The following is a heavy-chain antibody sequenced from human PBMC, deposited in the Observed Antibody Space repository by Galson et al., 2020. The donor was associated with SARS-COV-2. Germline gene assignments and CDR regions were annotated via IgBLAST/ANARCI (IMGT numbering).Heavy chain of an antibody. CDR1: GFPFSTYS. CDR2: ISTSSSYT. CDR3: ARDEGIRGYNYGRLYYGMDV. J-gene: IGHJ6*02. Sequence: GESMKISCAVPGFPFSTYSMNWVRLAPGKGLEWVLSISTSSSYTYYVDSVKGRFSISRDNPRNSLYLQMNSLRAEDTAVYYCARDEGIRGYNYGRLYYGMDVWGQGTTVTVSS. V-gene: IGHV3-21*01. D-gene: IGHD5-18*01.